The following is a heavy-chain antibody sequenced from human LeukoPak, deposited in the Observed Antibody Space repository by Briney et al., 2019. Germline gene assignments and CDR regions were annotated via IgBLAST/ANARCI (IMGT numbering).Heavy chain of an antibody. D-gene: IGHD6-13*01. Sequence: PGRSLRLSCAASGFTFSSYGMHWVRQAPGKGLEWVAVISYDGSNKYYADSVKGRFTISRDNSKNTLYLQMNSLRAEDTAVYYCAKDFTRDIAAAGILGPYFDYWGQGTLVTVSS. CDR1: GFTFSSYG. J-gene: IGHJ4*02. CDR2: ISYDGSNK. V-gene: IGHV3-30*18. CDR3: AKDFTRDIAAAGILGPYFDY.